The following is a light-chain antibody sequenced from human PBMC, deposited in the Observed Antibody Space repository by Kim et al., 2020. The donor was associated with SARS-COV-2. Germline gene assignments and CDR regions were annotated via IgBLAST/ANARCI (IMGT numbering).Light chain of an antibody. J-gene: IGLJ3*02. CDR1: SGTIDSSY. CDR2: GHA. Sequence: GKTVTISCTRSSGTIDSSYVQWYQQRPGSPPTPVIYGHAQRPSGVPDRFSGSIDRSSNSASLTISGLKTEDEADYYCQSYDSNRWLFGGGTQLTVL. V-gene: IGLV6-57*01. CDR3: QSYDSNRWL.